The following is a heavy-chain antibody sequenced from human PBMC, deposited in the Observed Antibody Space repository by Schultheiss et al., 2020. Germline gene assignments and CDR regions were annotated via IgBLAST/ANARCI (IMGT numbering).Heavy chain of an antibody. CDR2: INHSGST. V-gene: IGHV4-34*01. CDR1: GGSFSGYY. CDR3: ARGSHDRREGSDGFDI. J-gene: IGHJ3*02. Sequence: SETLSLTCAVYGGSFSGYYWGWIRQPAGKGLEWIGEINHSGSTNYNPSLKSRVTISVDTSKNHFSLKLSSVTAADTAVYYCARGSHDRREGSDGFDIWGQGTTGTVSS. D-gene: IGHD3-22*01.